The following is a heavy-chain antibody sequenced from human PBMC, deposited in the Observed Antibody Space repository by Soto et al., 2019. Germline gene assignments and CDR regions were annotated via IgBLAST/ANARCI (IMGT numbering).Heavy chain of an antibody. J-gene: IGHJ4*02. D-gene: IGHD3-10*01. V-gene: IGHV1-18*01. CDR1: GYTFTNSG. Sequence: QVQLVQSGAEVKKPGASVRVSCKTSGYTFTNSGIHWVRQAPGQGLEWMGWISGYNGNTNYAQKVRGRVTLTTATSTSTAYMERRSMRSDDTAVYYCARVLYYYGSGNCDHWGQGTQVTVSS. CDR3: ARVLYYYGSGNCDH. CDR2: ISGYNGNT.